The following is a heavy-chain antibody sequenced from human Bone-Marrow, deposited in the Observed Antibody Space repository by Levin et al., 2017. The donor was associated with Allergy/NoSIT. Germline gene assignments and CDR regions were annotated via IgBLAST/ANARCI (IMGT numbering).Heavy chain of an antibody. V-gene: IGHV3-11*03. CDR2: ISSTSSYA. CDR1: GFSFSDSY. CDR3: ARTVGSGYCSGGSCSNWLDP. D-gene: IGHD2-15*01. J-gene: IGHJ5*02. Sequence: RPGGSLRLSCEASGFSFSDSYMTWVRQAPGKGLEWVSYISSTSSYANYADSVKGRFTISRDNAKNSLSLQMNSLRAEDTAVYYCARTVGSGYCSGGSCSNWLDPWGQGALVTVSS.